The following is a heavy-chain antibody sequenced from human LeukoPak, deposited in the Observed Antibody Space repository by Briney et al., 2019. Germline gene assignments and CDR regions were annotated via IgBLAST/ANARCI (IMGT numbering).Heavy chain of an antibody. CDR3: ARHTTGYYYGSLGY. CDR1: GGSISSYY. J-gene: IGHJ4*02. D-gene: IGHD3-10*01. V-gene: IGHV4-59*08. Sequence: SETLSLTCTVSGGSISSYYWSWIRQPPGKGLEWIGYIYYSGSTNYNPSLKSRVTISVDTSKNQFSLKLSSVTAADTAVYYCARHTTGYYYGSLGYWGQGTLVTVSS. CDR2: IYYSGST.